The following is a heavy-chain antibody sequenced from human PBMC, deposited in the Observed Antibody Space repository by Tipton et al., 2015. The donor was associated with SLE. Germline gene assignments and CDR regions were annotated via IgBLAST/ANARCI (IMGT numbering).Heavy chain of an antibody. D-gene: IGHD6-13*01. V-gene: IGHV4-34*01. CDR1: GGSFSGYY. CDR2: INHSGST. CDR3: AREGIATD. J-gene: IGHJ4*02. Sequence: TLSLTCAVYGGSFSGYYWSWFRQPPGKGLEWIGEINHSGSTNYNPSLKSRVTISVDTSKNQFSLKLSSVTAADTAVYYCAREGIATDWGQGTLVTVSS.